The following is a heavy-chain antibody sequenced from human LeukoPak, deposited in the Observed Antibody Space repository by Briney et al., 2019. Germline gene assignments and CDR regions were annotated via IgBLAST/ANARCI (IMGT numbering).Heavy chain of an antibody. J-gene: IGHJ4*02. V-gene: IGHV3-21*01. CDR3: ARDFGPVDTAMVDY. CDR1: GFPFRSNT. CDR2: ISSSSSYI. Sequence: GGPLSSSFEASGFPFRSNTRNWVRQAPGKGRKGAPSISSSSSYIYYADSVKGRFTISRDNAKNSLYLQMNSLRAEDTAVYYCARDFGPVDTAMVDYWGQGTLVTVSS. D-gene: IGHD5-18*01.